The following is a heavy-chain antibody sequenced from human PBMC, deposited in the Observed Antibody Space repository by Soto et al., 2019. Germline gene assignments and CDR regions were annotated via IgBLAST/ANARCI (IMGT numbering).Heavy chain of an antibody. CDR1: GGSISSYY. CDR3: ARVRWTVAGPGHFDY. Sequence: QVQLQESGAGLVKLSETLSLTCTVSGGSISSYYWSWIRQPPGKGLEWIGYIYYSGSTNYNPSLKSRVTISVDTSKNQFSLKLSSVTAADTAVYYCARVRWTVAGPGHFDYWGQGTLVTVSS. V-gene: IGHV4-59*01. J-gene: IGHJ4*02. CDR2: IYYSGST. D-gene: IGHD6-19*01.